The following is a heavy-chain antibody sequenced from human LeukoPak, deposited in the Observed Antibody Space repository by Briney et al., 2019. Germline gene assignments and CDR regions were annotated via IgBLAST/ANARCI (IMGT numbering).Heavy chain of an antibody. CDR3: ARDCSSTSCSPGV. CDR2: IYQDGSEK. CDR1: GFTFSSYW. J-gene: IGHJ6*04. Sequence: PGGSLRLSCAASGFTFSSYWMSWVRQAPGKGLEWVAHIYQDGSEKYYVDSVKGRFTISRDNAKNSLYLQMNSLRAEDTAVYYCARDCSSTSCSPGVWGKGTTVTVSS. V-gene: IGHV3-7*01. D-gene: IGHD2-2*01.